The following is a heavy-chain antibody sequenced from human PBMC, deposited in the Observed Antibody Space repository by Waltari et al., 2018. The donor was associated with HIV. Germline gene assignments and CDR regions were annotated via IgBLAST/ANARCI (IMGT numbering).Heavy chain of an antibody. Sequence: QVQLVQSGAEVKKPGPSVKVSCKASGYTFTSYGLSWVRPAPGHGLERMGWSSADNGNTGDAEERQGRVTMTRDRSTSTADRELRGLRSDDTAGYYGAREGLIVGVVVPRYYGMDVWGQGTTVTVSS. CDR3: AREGLIVGVVVPRYYGMDV. J-gene: IGHJ6*02. CDR2: SSADNGNT. D-gene: IGHD3-3*01. CDR1: GYTFTSYG. V-gene: IGHV1-18*01.